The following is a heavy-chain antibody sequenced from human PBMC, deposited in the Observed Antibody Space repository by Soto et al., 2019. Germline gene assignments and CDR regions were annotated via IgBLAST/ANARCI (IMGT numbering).Heavy chain of an antibody. CDR2: IYYSGST. V-gene: IGHV4-39*01. D-gene: IGHD2-2*01. CDR1: GGSISSSSYY. Sequence: SETLSLTCTVSGGSISSSSYYWGWIRQPPGKGLEWIGSIYYSGSTYYNPSLKSRVTISVDTSKNQFSLKLSSVTAADTAVYYCARQDCSSTSCYLYYYYGMDVWGQGTTVTVSS. CDR3: ARQDCSSTSCYLYYYYGMDV. J-gene: IGHJ6*02.